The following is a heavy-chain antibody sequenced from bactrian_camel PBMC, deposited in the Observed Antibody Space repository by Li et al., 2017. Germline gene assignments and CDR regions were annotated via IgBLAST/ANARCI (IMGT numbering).Heavy chain of an antibody. CDR2: LNSGGRG. Sequence: HVQLVESGGGSVQAGGSLRLSCAASGLSVTYYCVGWFRQSQGKEREGVATLNSGGRGIYADSVKGRFTISQDSGSNTVFLQMNSLKTDDAAMYFCVFHEGRNWDVIYWGQGTQVTVS. J-gene: IGHJ4*01. CDR1: GLSVTYYC. V-gene: IGHV3S53*01. CDR3: VFHEGRNWDVIY. D-gene: IGHD8*01.